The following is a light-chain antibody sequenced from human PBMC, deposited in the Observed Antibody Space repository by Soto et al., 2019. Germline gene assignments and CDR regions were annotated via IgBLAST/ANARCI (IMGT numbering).Light chain of an antibody. V-gene: IGKV1-17*01. CDR1: QGIRND. CDR2: DAT. J-gene: IGKJ5*01. Sequence: DIQMTQSPSSLSASVGDRVTITCRASQGIRNDLAWYQQKPGRAPKRLIYDATSLQGGVPSRFSGSGSGTEFTLTISSLQPADFATYYCLQHNNYPPITFGQGTRLEIK. CDR3: LQHNNYPPIT.